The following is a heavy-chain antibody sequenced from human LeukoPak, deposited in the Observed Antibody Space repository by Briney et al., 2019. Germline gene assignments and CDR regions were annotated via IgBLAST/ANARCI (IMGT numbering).Heavy chain of an antibody. D-gene: IGHD3-3*01. V-gene: IGHV3-30-3*01. CDR3: ASIFIGISTDFWSGYSSV. CDR1: GFTFSSYA. CDR2: ISYDGSNK. Sequence: GGSLRLSCAASGFTFSSYAMHWVRQAPGKGLEWVAVISYDGSNKYYADSVKGRFTISRDNSKNTLYLQMNSLRAEDTAVYYCASIFIGISTDFWSGYSSVWGQGTLVTVSS. J-gene: IGHJ4*02.